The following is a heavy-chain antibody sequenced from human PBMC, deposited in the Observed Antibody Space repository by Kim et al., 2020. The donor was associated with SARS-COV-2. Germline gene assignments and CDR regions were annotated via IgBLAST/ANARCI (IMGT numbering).Heavy chain of an antibody. Sequence: GGSLRLSCAASGFTFSSYCMHWVRQAPGKGLEWVAVISYDGSKKDYADSVKGRFTISRDNSKNTLYLQMNSLRAEDTAVYYCAKGRASDCLFDIWGQGTLVTVSS. J-gene: IGHJ4*02. CDR2: ISYDGSKK. D-gene: IGHD2-21*02. CDR3: AKGRASDCLFDI. CDR1: GFTFSSYC. V-gene: IGHV3-30*18.